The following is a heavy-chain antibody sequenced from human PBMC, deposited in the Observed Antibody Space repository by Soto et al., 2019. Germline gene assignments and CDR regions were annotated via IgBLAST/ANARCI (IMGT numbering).Heavy chain of an antibody. J-gene: IGHJ4*01. CDR3: AKESHWAIISPPHDY. Sequence: PGGSLRLSCAASGFGFTFSTSAMSWVRQAPGKGLEWVSTFRESGGTTHYANSVKGRFTISRGTSKNMLYLQMNSLRAEDTAIYYCAKESHWAIISPPHDYCGNGTLVTVSS. V-gene: IGHV3-23*01. D-gene: IGHD2-2*01. CDR2: FRESGGTT. CDR1: GFGFTFSTSA.